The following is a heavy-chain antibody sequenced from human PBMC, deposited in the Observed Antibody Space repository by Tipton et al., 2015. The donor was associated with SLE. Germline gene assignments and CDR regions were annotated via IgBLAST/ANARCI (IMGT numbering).Heavy chain of an antibody. V-gene: IGHV4-39*07. J-gene: IGHJ4*02. Sequence: TLSLTCSVSGGSISSSDYYWGWIRQPPGKGLVWIGSISYSGDTFYNPSLESRVTISVDSSTNLFSLRLTSVTAADTAIYYCARFRAGAYFDYWGQGTLVTVSS. CDR3: ARFRAGAYFDY. CDR2: ISYSGDT. D-gene: IGHD6-19*01. CDR1: GGSISSSDYY.